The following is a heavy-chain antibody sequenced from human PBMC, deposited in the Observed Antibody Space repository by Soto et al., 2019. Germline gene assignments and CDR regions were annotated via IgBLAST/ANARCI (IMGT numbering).Heavy chain of an antibody. CDR3: ARDRLGLYYFDY. CDR2: IWYDGSNK. Sequence: QVQLVESGGGVVQPGRSVRLSCAASGFTFSTYGMHWVRQAPGKGLEWVAIIWYDGSNKYYADSVKGRFSISRDNSKNTLYLQMNSLRAEDTAAYYCARDRLGLYYFDYWGQGTLVTVSS. CDR1: GFTFSTYG. V-gene: IGHV3-33*01. D-gene: IGHD6-19*01. J-gene: IGHJ4*02.